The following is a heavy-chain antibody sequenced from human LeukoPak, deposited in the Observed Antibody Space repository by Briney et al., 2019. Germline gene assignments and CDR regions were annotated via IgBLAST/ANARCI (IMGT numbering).Heavy chain of an antibody. V-gene: IGHV4-39*01. D-gene: IGHD3-22*01. CDR1: GASIRANPPY. CDR2: IFSSGPA. J-gene: IGHJ5*02. CDR3: ARIIRTAGYYSNPKSGSFDL. Sequence: SETLSLTCTVSGASIRANPPYCAWVRPPPGKGLEWIGTIFSSGPAYYSPCLRSRVSISVDTSKTEFSLRLSAVPAADTGLYYCARIIRTAGYYSNPKSGSFDLWGQGILVTVSS.